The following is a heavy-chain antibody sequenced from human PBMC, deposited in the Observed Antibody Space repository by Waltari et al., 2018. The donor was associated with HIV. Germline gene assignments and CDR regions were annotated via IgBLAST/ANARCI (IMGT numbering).Heavy chain of an antibody. CDR2: ISRGSSYS. J-gene: IGHJ4*02. CDR1: GFNLNLFG. D-gene: IGHD1-1*01. V-gene: IGHV3-21*02. CDR3: VRDRTSLTTGDFES. Sequence: EVRLVQSGGGLVKPGESLTLSCTASGFNLNLFGRTWVRLAPGKGLEWVSSISRGSSYSYYPDAVKGRFTVSRDNAKNSLLLQLNTLTAEDTALYYCVRDRTSLTTGDFESWGQGAPVTVSS.